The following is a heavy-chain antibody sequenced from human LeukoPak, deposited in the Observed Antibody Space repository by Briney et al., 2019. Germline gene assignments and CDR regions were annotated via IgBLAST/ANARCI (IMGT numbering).Heavy chain of an antibody. D-gene: IGHD3-16*01. CDR3: ARDMRGIGAFDI. V-gene: IGHV3-74*01. CDR1: GFTFSSYW. CDR2: IISDGSST. Sequence: GGSLRLSCAASGFTFSSYWLHWVRQAPGKGLVWVSRIISDGSSTTYADSVKGRLTISRDNAKNTLYLQMNSLRAEDTAVYYCARDMRGIGAFDIWGQGTMVTVSS. J-gene: IGHJ3*02.